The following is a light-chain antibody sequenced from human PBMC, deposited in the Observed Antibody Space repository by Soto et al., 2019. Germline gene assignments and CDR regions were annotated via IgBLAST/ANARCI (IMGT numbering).Light chain of an antibody. Sequence: QSALTQPASVSGSPGQSITISCTGTSSDVGSYNYVSWYQQHPGKAPKLMISEVTNRPSGVSDRFPGSKSGNTASLTISGRQAEDEADYYFCSYRSSSLYGFGTGTKVTVL. J-gene: IGLJ1*01. CDR3: CSYRSSSLYG. CDR2: EVT. V-gene: IGLV2-14*01. CDR1: SSDVGSYNY.